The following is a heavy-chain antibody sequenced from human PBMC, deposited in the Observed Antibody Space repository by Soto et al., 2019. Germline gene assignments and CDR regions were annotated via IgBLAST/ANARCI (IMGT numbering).Heavy chain of an antibody. D-gene: IGHD3-22*01. CDR1: GFIFSSYA. J-gene: IGHJ4*02. CDR3: AKVHYDSSGYGFDY. Sequence: GALRLSCAASGFIFSSYAMSWVRQAPGKGLEWVSAISGSGGSTYYADSVKGRFTISRDNSKNTLYLQMNSLRAEDTAVYYCAKVHYDSSGYGFDYWGQGTLVTVSS. CDR2: ISGSGGST. V-gene: IGHV3-23*01.